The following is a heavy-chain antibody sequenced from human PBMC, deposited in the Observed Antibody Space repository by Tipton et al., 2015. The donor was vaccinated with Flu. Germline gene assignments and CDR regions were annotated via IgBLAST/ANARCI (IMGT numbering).Heavy chain of an antibody. Sequence: GLVKPSETLSLSCAVYGGSFSGYYWTWIRQPPGKGLEWIGEINHSGDTNHNPSLKSRVTLSADMSQRQFSLKLISVTAADTAVYYCARGQLQRNGMDVWGQGATVIVSS. D-gene: IGHD1-1*01. V-gene: IGHV4-34*01. CDR2: INHSGDT. CDR3: ARGQLQRNGMDV. J-gene: IGHJ6*02. CDR1: GGSFSGYY.